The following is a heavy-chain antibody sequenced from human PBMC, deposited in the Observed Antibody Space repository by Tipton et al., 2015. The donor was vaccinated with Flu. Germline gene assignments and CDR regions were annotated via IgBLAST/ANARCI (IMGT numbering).Heavy chain of an antibody. V-gene: IGHV4-4*07. D-gene: IGHD6-13*01. CDR2: IYSSGTA. J-gene: IGHJ4*02. Sequence: TLSLTCTVSGGSISGYYWSWVRQPAGKGLEWIGRIYSSGTANYSPSLKTRVTISVDTSSNQFFLSLKSVTATDTAIYYCTRSASWYDPLDYWGQGNLVTVSS. CDR3: TRSASWYDPLDY. CDR1: GGSISGYY.